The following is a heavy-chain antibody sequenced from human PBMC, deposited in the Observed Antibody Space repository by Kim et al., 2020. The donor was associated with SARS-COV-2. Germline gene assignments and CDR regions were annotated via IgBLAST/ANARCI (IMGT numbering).Heavy chain of an antibody. CDR3: ARDGAYGDYSRPRGYGMDV. Sequence: GGSLRLSCAASGFTVSSNYMSWVRQAPGKGLEWVSVIYSGGSTYYADSVKGRFTISRDNSKNTPHLQMKSLRAEDTAVYYCARDGAYGDYSRPRGYGMDVWGPGATVTVSS. D-gene: IGHD4-17*01. CDR2: IYSGGST. V-gene: IGHV3-53*01. J-gene: IGHJ6*02. CDR1: GFTVSSNY.